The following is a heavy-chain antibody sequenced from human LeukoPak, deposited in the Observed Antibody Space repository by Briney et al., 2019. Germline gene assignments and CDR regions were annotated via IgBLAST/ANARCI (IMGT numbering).Heavy chain of an antibody. D-gene: IGHD2-2*01. CDR3: ARADIVVVPAATDPYYYYGMDV. CDR1: GYTFTSYD. J-gene: IGHJ6*02. V-gene: IGHV1-8*01. CDR2: MNPNSGNT. Sequence: ASVNVSRKASGYTFTSYDINWVRQATGQGLEWMGWMNPNSGNTGYAQKFQGRVTMTRNTSISTAYVELSSLRSEDTAVYYCARADIVVVPAATDPYYYYGMDVWGQGTTVTVSS.